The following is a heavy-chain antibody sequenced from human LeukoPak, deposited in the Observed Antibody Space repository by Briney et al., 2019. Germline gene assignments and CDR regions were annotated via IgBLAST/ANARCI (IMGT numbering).Heavy chain of an antibody. CDR2: IKQDGSEK. CDR3: ARRIPGLTPHIDY. V-gene: IGHV3-7*01. Sequence: GGSLRLSCAASGFTFSSYWMGWVRQAPGKGLEWVANIKQDGSEKYYVDSVKGRFTISRDNAKNSLYLQMNSLRAEDTAVYYCARRIPGLTPHIDYWGQGTLVTVSS. CDR1: GFTFSSYW. J-gene: IGHJ4*02. D-gene: IGHD2-15*01.